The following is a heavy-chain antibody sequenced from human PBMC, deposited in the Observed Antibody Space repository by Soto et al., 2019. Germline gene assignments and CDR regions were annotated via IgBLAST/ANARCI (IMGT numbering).Heavy chain of an antibody. V-gene: IGHV3-7*01. J-gene: IGHJ4*02. CDR1: GITLTSFW. CDR2: IKEDGTEE. D-gene: IGHD3-16*01. Sequence: EVQLEESGGGSVQPGGSLRLSCAASGITLTSFWMNWVRQVAGKGLEWVANIKEDGTEEYFLDSVKGRFTISRDNAKNSLFLQMTSLRAEDTCVYYCARGGRSGSKYQYFDSWGQGTLVTVSP. CDR3: ARGGRSGSKYQYFDS.